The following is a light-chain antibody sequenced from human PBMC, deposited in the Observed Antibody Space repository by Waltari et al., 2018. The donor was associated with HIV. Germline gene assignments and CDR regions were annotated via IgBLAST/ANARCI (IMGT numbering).Light chain of an antibody. CDR1: QGIREF. CDR2: SAS. CDR3: QQYDNLPYT. V-gene: IGKV1-33*01. Sequence: DIQMTQSPSSLSASVGDRVTITCQASQGIREFLNWFQKKPGKAPKLLIYSASRWLTGVPSRFSGSGSGTDFTFTIDSLQPEDIGTYYCQQYDNLPYTFGQGTKLEI. J-gene: IGKJ2*01.